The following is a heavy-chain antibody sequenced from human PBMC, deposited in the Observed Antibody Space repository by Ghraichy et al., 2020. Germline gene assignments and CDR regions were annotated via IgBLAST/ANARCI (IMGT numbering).Heavy chain of an antibody. CDR1: GFTFSVSA. V-gene: IGHV3-73*01. Sequence: GGSLRLSCAASGFTFSVSAFYWVRQAPGKGLEWVARIRSRVNNYATEYAASVQGRFTISRDDSSKTLFLQMNNLETDDTAVYFCTKELGRPANYWGQGTLVTVSS. J-gene: IGHJ4*02. CDR2: IRSRVNNYAT. CDR3: TKELGRPANY. D-gene: IGHD1-26*01.